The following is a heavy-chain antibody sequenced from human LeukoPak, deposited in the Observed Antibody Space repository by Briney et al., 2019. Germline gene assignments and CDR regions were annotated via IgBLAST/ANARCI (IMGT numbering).Heavy chain of an antibody. D-gene: IGHD3-22*01. CDR3: ARDGDSLIVGSKGV. J-gene: IGHJ4*02. CDR1: GLLVSPDYMRSNY. V-gene: IGHV3-66*02. Sequence: PGGSLRLSCAASGLLVSPDYMRSNYMSWVRQAPGKGLEWVSVLYDGNRAFYADSVKGRFAISRDDANNTLHLQMNSLRAEDTAVYYCARDGDSLIVGSKGVWGQGTLVTVSS. CDR2: LYDGNRA.